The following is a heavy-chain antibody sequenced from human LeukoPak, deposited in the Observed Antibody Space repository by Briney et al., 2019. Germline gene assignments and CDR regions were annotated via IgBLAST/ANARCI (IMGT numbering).Heavy chain of an antibody. D-gene: IGHD2-2*01. CDR2: ITTSTTVPHI. J-gene: IGHJ6*02. CDR3: ARALRGQPDYYYGMDV. Sequence: PGESLRLSCAASGFTFSTYSMNWVRQAPGRGLEWVSSITTSTTVPHIFYADSVTGRFTISRDNADNSLFLQMNSLRAEDTAVYYCARALRGQPDYYYGMDVWGQGTTVTVSS. CDR1: GFTFSTYS. V-gene: IGHV3-21*01.